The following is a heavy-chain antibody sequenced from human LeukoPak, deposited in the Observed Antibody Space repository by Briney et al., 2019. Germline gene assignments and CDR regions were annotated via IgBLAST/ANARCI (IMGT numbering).Heavy chain of an antibody. V-gene: IGHV1-69*13. Sequence: SVKVSCKASGYTFTSYGISWVRQAPGQGLEWMGGIIPIFGTANYAQKFQGRVTITAGESTSTAYMELSSLRSEDTAVYYCARGRLAPLYSYGHETGSYNWFDPWGQGTLVTVSS. CDR3: ARGRLAPLYSYGHETGSYNWFDP. D-gene: IGHD5-18*01. CDR1: GYTFTSYG. CDR2: IIPIFGTA. J-gene: IGHJ5*02.